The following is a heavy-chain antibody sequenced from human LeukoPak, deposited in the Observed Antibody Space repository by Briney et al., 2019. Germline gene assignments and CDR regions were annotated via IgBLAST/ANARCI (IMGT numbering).Heavy chain of an antibody. CDR3: ARGPADYNKLKPGGRDGYKYKSERTPFDY. V-gene: IGHV3-66*01. Sequence: PGGSLRLSCAASEFSVGSNYMTWVRQAPGKGLEWVSLIYSGGSTYYADSVKGRFTISRDNSKNTLYLQMNSLRAEDTAVYYCARGPADYNKLKPGGRDGYKYKSERTPFDYWGQGTLVTVSS. CDR2: IYSGGST. CDR1: EFSVGSNY. J-gene: IGHJ4*02. D-gene: IGHD5-24*01.